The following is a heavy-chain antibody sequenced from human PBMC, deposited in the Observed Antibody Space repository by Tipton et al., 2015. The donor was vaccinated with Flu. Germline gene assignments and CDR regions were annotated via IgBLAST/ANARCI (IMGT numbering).Heavy chain of an antibody. Sequence: TLSLTCTVSGDSISRFYWSWIRQPPGKGLEWIGYSGSTNYNPSLKNRVTISLDTSKNQFYLRLSSVTAADTAVYYCARGATRRPFSGYDYTGYWGQGTLVTVSS. CDR3: ARGATRRPFSGYDYTGY. CDR1: GDSISRFY. CDR2: SGST. D-gene: IGHD5-12*01. J-gene: IGHJ4*02. V-gene: IGHV4-59*12.